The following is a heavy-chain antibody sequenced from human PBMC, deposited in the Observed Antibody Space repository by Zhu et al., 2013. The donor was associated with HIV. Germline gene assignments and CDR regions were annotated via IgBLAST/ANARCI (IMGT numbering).Heavy chain of an antibody. CDR1: GGTFSSYA. CDR3: ATDLPPHCSSTSCYLYYYGMDV. CDR2: IIPIFGTA. J-gene: IGHJ6*02. V-gene: IGHV1-69*06. Sequence: QVQLVQSGAEVKKPGSSVKVSCKASGGTFSSYAISWVRQAPGQGLEWMGGIIPIFGTANYAQKFQGRVTMTEDTSTDTAYMELSSLRSEDTAVYYCATDLPPHCSSTSCYLYYYGMDVWGQGTTVTVSS. D-gene: IGHD2-2*01.